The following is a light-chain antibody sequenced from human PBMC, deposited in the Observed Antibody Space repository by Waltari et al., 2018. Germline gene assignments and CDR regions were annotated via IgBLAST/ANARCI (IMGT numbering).Light chain of an antibody. V-gene: IGKV3-20*01. CDR2: DAS. CDR3: QKYGTLPAT. Sequence: EIVLTQSPGTLSLPPGERATLSCRASQSVSRTLAWYQQNPGQAPRMLIYDASTMATGIPDRFSGSGFGTDFSLTISRLEPEDFAVYYCQKYGTLPATFGQGTTVEIK. J-gene: IGKJ1*01. CDR1: QSVSRT.